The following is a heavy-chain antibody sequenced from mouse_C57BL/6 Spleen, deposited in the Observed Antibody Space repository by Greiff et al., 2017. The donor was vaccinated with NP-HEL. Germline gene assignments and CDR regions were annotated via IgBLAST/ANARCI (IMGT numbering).Heavy chain of an antibody. CDR2: ISDGGSYT. Sequence: EVKLVESGGGLVKPGGSLKLSCAASGFTFSSYAMSWVRQTPEKRLEWVATISDGGSYTYYPDNVKGRFTISRDNAKNNLYLQMSHLKSEDTAMYYCARRDGYLYWYFDVWGTGTTVTVSS. CDR1: GFTFSSYA. V-gene: IGHV5-4*03. D-gene: IGHD2-3*01. CDR3: ARRDGYLYWYFDV. J-gene: IGHJ1*03.